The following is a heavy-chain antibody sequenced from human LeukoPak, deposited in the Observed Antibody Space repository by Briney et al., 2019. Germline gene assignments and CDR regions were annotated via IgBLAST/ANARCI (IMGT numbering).Heavy chain of an antibody. CDR3: VRTGPGELGY. D-gene: IGHD6-13*01. Sequence: PGGSLRLSCAASGFTFSDYYMSWIRQAPGKGLEWVSYISSSNSYTNYADSVKGRFTISRDNAKNSLYLQMNSLRAEDIAVYYCVRTGPGELGYWGQGTLVTVSS. CDR2: ISSSNSYT. V-gene: IGHV3-11*06. J-gene: IGHJ4*02. CDR1: GFTFSDYY.